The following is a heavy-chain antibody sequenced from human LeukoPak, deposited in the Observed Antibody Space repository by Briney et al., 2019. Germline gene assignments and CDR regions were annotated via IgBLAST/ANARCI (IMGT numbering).Heavy chain of an antibody. Sequence: GESLKISCKGSGYSFTSYWIGWVRQMPGKGLEWMGIIYPGDSDTRYSPSFQGQVTISADKSISTAYLQWRSLKASDTAMYYCARQRFGESFFFDYWGQGTLVTVSS. D-gene: IGHD3-10*01. CDR1: GYSFTSYW. CDR3: ARQRFGESFFFDY. V-gene: IGHV5-51*01. J-gene: IGHJ4*02. CDR2: IYPGDSDT.